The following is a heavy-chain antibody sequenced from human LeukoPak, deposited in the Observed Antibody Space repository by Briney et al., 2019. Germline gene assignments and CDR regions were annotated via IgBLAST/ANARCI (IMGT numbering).Heavy chain of an antibody. Sequence: SETLSLTCAVYGGSFSGYYWSWIRQPPGKGLEGIGEINHSGSTNYNPSLKSRVTISVDTSKNQFSLKLSSVTAADTAVYYCARRSGSYYRVIWFDPWGQGTLVTVSS. D-gene: IGHD3-10*01. CDR3: ARRSGSYYRVIWFDP. CDR2: INHSGST. J-gene: IGHJ5*02. V-gene: IGHV4-34*01. CDR1: GGSFSGYY.